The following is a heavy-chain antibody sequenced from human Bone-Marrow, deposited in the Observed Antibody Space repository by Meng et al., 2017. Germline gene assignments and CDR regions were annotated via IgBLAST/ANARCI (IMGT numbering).Heavy chain of an antibody. V-gene: IGHV4-39*07. CDR2: IYYSGST. D-gene: IGHD6-19*01. CDR1: GGPISSSSYY. Sequence: QLQLQGSGPGQVTPSEALSLTCTVPGGPISSSSYYWGWIRQPPGKGLEWIGSIYYSGSTYYNPSLKSRVTISVDTSKNQFSLKLSSVTAADTAVYYCARVRIDSSGWYSIQHWGQGTLVTVSS. J-gene: IGHJ1*01. CDR3: ARVRIDSSGWYSIQH.